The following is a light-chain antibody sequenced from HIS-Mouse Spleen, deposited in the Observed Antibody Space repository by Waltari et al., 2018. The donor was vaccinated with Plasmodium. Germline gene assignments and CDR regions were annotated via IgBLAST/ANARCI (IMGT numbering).Light chain of an antibody. CDR2: DAS. Sequence: EIVLTQSPATMSLSPEERATLSCRASQSVSSYLAWYQQKPGQAPRLLIYDASNRATGIPARFSGSGSGTDFTLTISSLEHEDFAVYYCQQRSNWPPLTFGGGTKVEIK. CDR3: QQRSNWPPLT. J-gene: IGKJ4*01. V-gene: IGKV3-11*01. CDR1: QSVSSY.